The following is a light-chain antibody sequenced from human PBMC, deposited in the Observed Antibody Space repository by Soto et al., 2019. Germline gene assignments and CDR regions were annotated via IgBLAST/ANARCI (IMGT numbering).Light chain of an antibody. CDR3: QQYGSSPGWT. V-gene: IGKV3-20*01. CDR2: DAS. J-gene: IGKJ1*01. Sequence: EIELTQSPGTLSLSPGERATLSCRASQSVSTSYFAWYQQKPGQAPTLLLYDASSRATGIPDRFSGSGSATEFTLTISRLEPEDFAAYYCQQYGSSPGWTFGQGTKVEIK. CDR1: QSVSTSY.